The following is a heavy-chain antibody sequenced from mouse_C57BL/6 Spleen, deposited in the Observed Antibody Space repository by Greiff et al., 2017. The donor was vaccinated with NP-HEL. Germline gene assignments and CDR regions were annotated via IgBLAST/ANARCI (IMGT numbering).Heavy chain of an antibody. D-gene: IGHD1-1*01. CDR1: GFTFSDYG. J-gene: IGHJ2*01. V-gene: IGHV5-17*01. CDR3: AREITTVVASFDY. Sequence: EVQLVESGGGLVKPGGSLKLSCAASGFTFSDYGMHWVRQAPEKGLEWVAYISSGSSTIYYADTVKGRFTISRDNAKNTLFLQMTSLRSEDTAMYYCAREITTVVASFDYWGQGTTLTVSS. CDR2: ISSGSSTI.